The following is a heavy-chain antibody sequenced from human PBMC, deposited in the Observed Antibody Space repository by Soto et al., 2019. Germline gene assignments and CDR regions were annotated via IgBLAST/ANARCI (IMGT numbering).Heavy chain of an antibody. J-gene: IGHJ5*02. Sequence: ASVKVSCKASGYTFTSYAMHWVRQAPGQRLEWMGWINAGNGNTKYSQKFQGRVTITRDTSASTAYMELSSLRSEDTAVYYCARDYGYCSSTSCYRVWFDPWGQGTLVTVSS. D-gene: IGHD2-2*02. CDR1: GYTFTSYA. CDR3: ARDYGYCSSTSCYRVWFDP. CDR2: INAGNGNT. V-gene: IGHV1-3*01.